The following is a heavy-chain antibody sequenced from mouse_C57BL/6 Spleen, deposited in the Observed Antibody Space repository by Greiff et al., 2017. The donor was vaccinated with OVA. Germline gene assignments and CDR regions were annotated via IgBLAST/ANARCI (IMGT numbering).Heavy chain of an antibody. Sequence: QVQLQQPGAELVRPGTSVKLSCKASGYTFTSYWMHWVKQRPGQGLEWIGVIDPSDSYTNYNQKFKGKATLTVDTSSSTAYMQLSSLTSEDSAVYYCAREGAYGPRGYFDVWGTGTTVTVSS. J-gene: IGHJ1*03. CDR1: GYTFTSYW. CDR2: IDPSDSYT. CDR3: AREGAYGPRGYFDV. V-gene: IGHV1-59*01. D-gene: IGHD1-2*01.